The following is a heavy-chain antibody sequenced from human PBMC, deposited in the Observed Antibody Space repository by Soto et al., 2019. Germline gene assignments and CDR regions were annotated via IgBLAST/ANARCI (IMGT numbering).Heavy chain of an antibody. Sequence: SVKVSCKASGYTFTAYYMHWVRQAPGQGLEWMGWINPNSGGTNYAQKFQGRVTMTRDTSISTAYMELSRLRSDDTAVYYCARVHYDSVPADYWGQGTQVTVSS. CDR1: GYTFTAYY. D-gene: IGHD3-22*01. J-gene: IGHJ4*02. V-gene: IGHV1-2*02. CDR2: INPNSGGT. CDR3: ARVHYDSVPADY.